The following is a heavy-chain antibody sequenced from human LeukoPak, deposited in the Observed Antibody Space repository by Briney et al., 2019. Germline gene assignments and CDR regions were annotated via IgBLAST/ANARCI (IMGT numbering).Heavy chain of an antibody. J-gene: IGHJ6*02. V-gene: IGHV3-30-3*01. CDR3: AKDLSPLRVVTPYYYYGMDV. Sequence: GGSLRLSCAASGFTFSSYAMHWVRQAPGKGLEWVAVISYDGSNKYYADSVKGRFTISRDNSKNTLYLQMNSLRAEDTAVYYCAKDLSPLRVVTPYYYYGMDVWGQGTTVTVSS. D-gene: IGHD4-23*01. CDR2: ISYDGSNK. CDR1: GFTFSSYA.